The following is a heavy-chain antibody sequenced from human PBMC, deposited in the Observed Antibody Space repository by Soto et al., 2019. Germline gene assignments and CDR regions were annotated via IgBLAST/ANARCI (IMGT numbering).Heavy chain of an antibody. J-gene: IGHJ6*02. D-gene: IGHD5-18*01. CDR3: ARRGSSSQYYYYGMDV. CDR2: IHPSGGST. V-gene: IGHV1-46*01. Sequence: QVQLVQSGAEVKKPGASVKVSCKASGYTFTSYYMHWVRQAPGQGLEWMGIIHPSGGSTSYAQKFKGRVTMTRDTSTSTVYSELSSLRSEDTAVYYCARRGSSSQYYYYGMDVWGQGTTVTVSS. CDR1: GYTFTSYY.